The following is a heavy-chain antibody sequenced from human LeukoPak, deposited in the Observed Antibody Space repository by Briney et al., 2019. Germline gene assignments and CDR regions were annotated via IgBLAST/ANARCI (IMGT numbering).Heavy chain of an antibody. J-gene: IGHJ3*02. V-gene: IGHV4-59*08. Sequence: SETLSLTCTVSGGSISSYYWSWIRQPPGKGLEWIGEINHSGSTNYNPSLKSRVTISVDTSKNQFSLKLSSVTAADTAVYYCARLSGYDSPADAFDIWGQGTMVTVSS. CDR3: ARLSGYDSPADAFDI. CDR2: INHSGST. D-gene: IGHD5-12*01. CDR1: GGSISSYY.